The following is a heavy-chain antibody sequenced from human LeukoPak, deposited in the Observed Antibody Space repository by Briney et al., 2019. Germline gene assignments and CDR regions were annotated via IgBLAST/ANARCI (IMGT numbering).Heavy chain of an antibody. CDR3: ARSPTKRVPEDY. Sequence: SETLSLTCTVSGYSISRGYSWGWIRQPPGKGLEWIGNIYHSGSTNYSPSLKSRVTISVDKSKNQFSLRLTSVTAADTAVYYCARSPTKRVPEDYWGQGTLVTVSS. V-gene: IGHV4-38-2*02. CDR1: GYSISRGYS. CDR2: IYHSGST. J-gene: IGHJ4*02. D-gene: IGHD2-2*01.